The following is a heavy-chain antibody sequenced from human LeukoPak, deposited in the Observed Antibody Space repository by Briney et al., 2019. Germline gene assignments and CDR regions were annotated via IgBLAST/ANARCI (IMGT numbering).Heavy chain of an antibody. J-gene: IGHJ3*02. CDR1: GGSVSSGSYS. CDR2: IYYSGST. D-gene: IGHD2/OR15-2a*01. Sequence: PSETLSLTGTVSGGSVSSGSYSWGWIRQPPGKGREWIGYIYYSGSTNYNPSLKSRVTISVDTSKNQFSLKLSSVTAADTAVYYCARINFYLKNAFDIWGHGTMVTVSS. CDR3: ARINFYLKNAFDI. V-gene: IGHV4-61*01.